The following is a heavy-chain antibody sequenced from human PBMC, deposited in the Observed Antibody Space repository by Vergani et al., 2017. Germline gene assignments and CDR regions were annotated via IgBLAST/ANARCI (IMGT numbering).Heavy chain of an antibody. D-gene: IGHD2-2*01. CDR1: GFSFSSFG. J-gene: IGHJ4*02. CDR3: ARDRCCATLSCYFSGAFDY. CDR2: IHYDGSHE. V-gene: IGHV3-33*01. Sequence: QVQLVESGGGVVQPGRSLRLSCAASGFSFSSFGFHCVRQAPGKGLEWVAFIHYDGSHEYYIASVKGRFTISRHNSKNTLILQMNGLRSEDTAVYYCARDRCCATLSCYFSGAFDYWGLGTLVSVSS.